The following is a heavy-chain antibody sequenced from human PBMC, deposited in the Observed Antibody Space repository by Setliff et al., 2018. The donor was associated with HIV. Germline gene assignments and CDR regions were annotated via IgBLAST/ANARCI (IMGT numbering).Heavy chain of an antibody. V-gene: IGHV4-4*07. CDR3: ARGFGSSWGGNYYYYYMDV. D-gene: IGHD6-13*01. CDR1: NGSINNYF. Sequence: LETLSLTCTVSNGSINNYFWSWIRQPAGKGLEWIGHILSSGRTNYNPSLKSRLTISMDTSKNQFSLKLKSVTAADTAVYYCARGFGSSWGGNYYYYYMDVWGKGTTVTVSS. J-gene: IGHJ6*03. CDR2: ILSSGRT.